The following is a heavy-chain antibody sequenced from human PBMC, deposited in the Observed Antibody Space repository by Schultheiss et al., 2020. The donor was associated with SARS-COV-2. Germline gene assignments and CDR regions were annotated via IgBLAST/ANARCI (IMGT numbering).Heavy chain of an antibody. CDR2: IWYDGSNK. CDR3: ARDRSTVTTYYYYYGMDV. V-gene: IGHV3-33*08. J-gene: IGHJ6*02. CDR1: GFTFSSYS. Sequence: GGSLRLSCAASGFTFSSYSMNWVRQAPGKGLEWVAVIWYDGSNKYYADSVKGRFTISRDNSKNTLYLQMNSLRAEDTAVYYCARDRSTVTTYYYYYGMDVWGQGTTVTVSS. D-gene: IGHD4-17*01.